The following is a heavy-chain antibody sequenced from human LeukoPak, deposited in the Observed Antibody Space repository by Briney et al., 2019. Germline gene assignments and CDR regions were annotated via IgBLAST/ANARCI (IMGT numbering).Heavy chain of an antibody. CDR2: IYYSGST. Sequence: SETLSLTCTVSGGSISSYYWSWIRQPPGKGLEWIGYIYYSGSTNYNPSLKSRVTISVDTSKNQFSLKLSSVTAADTAVYYCATNSYGYGRFDYWGQGTPVTVSS. CDR3: ATNSYGYGRFDY. CDR1: GGSISSYY. D-gene: IGHD5-18*01. V-gene: IGHV4-59*01. J-gene: IGHJ4*02.